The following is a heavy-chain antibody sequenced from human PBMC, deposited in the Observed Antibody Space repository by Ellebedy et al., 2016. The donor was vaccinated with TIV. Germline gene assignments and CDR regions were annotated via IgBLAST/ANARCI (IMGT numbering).Heavy chain of an antibody. J-gene: IGHJ3*02. CDR1: GFTFSSYA. Sequence: GESLKISXAASGFTFSSYAMSWVRQAPGKGLEWVSAIGVRIENTYYADSVKGRFTISRDNSKNTLYLQMNSLRAEDTAGYYCAGYDSSGYSSDAFDIWGQGTMVTVSS. D-gene: IGHD3-22*01. V-gene: IGHV3-23*01. CDR3: AGYDSSGYSSDAFDI. CDR2: IGVRIENT.